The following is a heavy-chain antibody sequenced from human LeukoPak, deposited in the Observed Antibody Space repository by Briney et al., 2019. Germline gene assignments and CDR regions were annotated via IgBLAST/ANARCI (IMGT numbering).Heavy chain of an antibody. CDR2: VYYSGRT. D-gene: IGHD3-22*01. CDR1: GGSVSSDTYY. Sequence: SETLSLTCAVSGGSVSSDTYYWHWIRRSPGKGLEWVGFVYYSGRTKHNPSLKSRVTMSIDTSKNQVSLRLRSVTAADTAMYFCVREASTSYYDSSGYYRQTETFDVWGLGTMVTVSS. CDR3: VREASTSYYDSSGYYRQTETFDV. J-gene: IGHJ3*01. V-gene: IGHV4-61*01.